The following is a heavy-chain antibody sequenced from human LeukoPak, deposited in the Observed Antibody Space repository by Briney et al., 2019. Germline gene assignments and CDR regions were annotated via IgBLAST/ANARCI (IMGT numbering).Heavy chain of an antibody. D-gene: IGHD3/OR15-3a*01. CDR3: AKGTGINHYHWIDP. Sequence: GGSLRLSCAASGSTFSNYWMSWVRQAPGKGLEWVANIKQDGSEKYCADSVKGRFTVSSDNARKSVYLQLNSLRAEDTALYCAKGTGINHYHWIDPWGQGTQVTVSS. CDR1: GSTFSNYW. J-gene: IGHJ5*02. CDR2: IKQDGSEK. V-gene: IGHV3-7*05.